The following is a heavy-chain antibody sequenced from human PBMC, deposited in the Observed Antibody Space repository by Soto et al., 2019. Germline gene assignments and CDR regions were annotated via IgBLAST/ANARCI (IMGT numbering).Heavy chain of an antibody. J-gene: IGHJ6*02. CDR1: GGSFSGYY. Sequence: SETLSLTCAVYGGSFSGYYWSWIRQPPGKGLEWIAYIYDTGISGYTPSTSYNPSLKSRVTMSVDTSKSQFSLKLTSVTAADTAVYYCARGEDAFFYYGLDVWGQGITVTVSS. CDR2: IYDTGISGYTPST. CDR3: ARGEDAFFYYGLDV. V-gene: IGHV4-34*01.